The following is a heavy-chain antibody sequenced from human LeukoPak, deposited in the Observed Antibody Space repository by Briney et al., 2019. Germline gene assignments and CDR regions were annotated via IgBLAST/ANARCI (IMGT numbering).Heavy chain of an antibody. Sequence: GGSLRLTCATCGFNFDRYTIHWVRQAPGKGLEWVSLAGWAGGTTFYSDSVRGRFTISRDSGRKSVYLQMNSLTTDDTAFYFCAKELDTMFFDYWGRGALVTVSS. V-gene: IGHV3-43*01. J-gene: IGHJ4*02. CDR3: AKELDTMFFDY. CDR1: GFNFDRYT. CDR2: AGWAGGTT. D-gene: IGHD3-10*02.